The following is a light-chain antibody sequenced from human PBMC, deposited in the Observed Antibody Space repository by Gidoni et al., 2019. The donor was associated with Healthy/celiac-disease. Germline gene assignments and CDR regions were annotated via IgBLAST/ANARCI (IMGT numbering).Light chain of an antibody. CDR3: QQNGSSYT. CDR2: GAS. Sequence: VLTQSPGTLSLSPGARATLSCRASQSVSSSYLAWYQQKPGQAPRLLIYGASSRATGIPDRFSGSGSGTDFTLTISRLEPEDFAVYYCQQNGSSYTFGQGTKLEIK. V-gene: IGKV3-20*01. CDR1: QSVSSSY. J-gene: IGKJ2*01.